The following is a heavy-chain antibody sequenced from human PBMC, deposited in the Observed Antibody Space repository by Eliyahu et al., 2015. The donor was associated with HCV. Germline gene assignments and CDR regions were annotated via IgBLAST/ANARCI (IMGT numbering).Heavy chain of an antibody. D-gene: IGHD6-6*01. CDR3: ARDLRQLRQLVTSRYYYGMDV. CDR2: ISAYNGNT. CDR1: GYTFTSYG. Sequence: QVQLVQSGAEVKKPGASVKVSCKASGYTFTSYGISWVRQVPGQGLEWMGWISAYNGNTNYAQKLQGRVTMTTDTSTSTAYMELRSLRSDDTAVYYCARDLRQLRQLVTSRYYYGMDVWGQGTTVTVSS. J-gene: IGHJ6*02. V-gene: IGHV1-18*01.